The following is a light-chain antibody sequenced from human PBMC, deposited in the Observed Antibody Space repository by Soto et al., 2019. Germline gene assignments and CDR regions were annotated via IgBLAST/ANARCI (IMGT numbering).Light chain of an antibody. CDR1: QSVNSN. V-gene: IGKV3-15*01. CDR2: DAS. Sequence: EVVMTQSPATLSVSPGERATLSCRASQSVNSNLAWYQQKLGQAPRLLIYDASTRATGIPARFSGSGSETEFTLTITSQQSEDFAVYYCQQYNNWPPLTFGGGTKVEIK. J-gene: IGKJ4*01. CDR3: QQYNNWPPLT.